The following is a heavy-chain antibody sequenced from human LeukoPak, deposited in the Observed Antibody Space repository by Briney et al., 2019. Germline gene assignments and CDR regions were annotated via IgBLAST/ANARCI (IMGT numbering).Heavy chain of an antibody. CDR1: GGSFGGYY. J-gene: IGHJ6*03. D-gene: IGHD3-10*01. Sequence: SETLSLTCAVYGGSFGGYYWSWIRQPPGKGLEWIGGINHSGSTNYNPSLKSRVTISVDTSKNQFSLKLSSVTAADTAVYYCARVGYYYYYYMDVWGKGTTVTVSS. V-gene: IGHV4-34*01. CDR2: INHSGST. CDR3: ARVGYYYYYYMDV.